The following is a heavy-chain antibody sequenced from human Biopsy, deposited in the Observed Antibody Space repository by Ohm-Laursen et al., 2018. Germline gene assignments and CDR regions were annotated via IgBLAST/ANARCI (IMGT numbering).Heavy chain of an antibody. CDR3: ARDHYTSCFIPGLCWFDP. CDR2: ISAYNNNNT. CDR1: GYTFGNYG. V-gene: IGHV1-18*01. J-gene: IGHJ5*02. D-gene: IGHD2-2*02. Sequence: GASVKVSCKASGYTFGNYGVSWVRQAPGQGLEWLGWISAYNNNNTNYAQNFQDRVTMTADTSTNIAYMELRSLKSDDTAVYYCARDHYTSCFIPGLCWFDPWALEPSSSSPQ.